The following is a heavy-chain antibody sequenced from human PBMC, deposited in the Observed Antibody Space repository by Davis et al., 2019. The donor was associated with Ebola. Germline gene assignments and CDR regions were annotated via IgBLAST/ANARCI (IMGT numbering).Heavy chain of an antibody. V-gene: IGHV1-69*13. CDR1: GGSFISHP. CDR2: IIPIFDTP. CDR3: ARDFDGGNYYFDY. J-gene: IGHJ4*02. Sequence: SVKVSCKTSGGSFISHPISWVRQAPRQGLEWMGGIIPIFDTPHYAQKFQSRITITADASTSTAYMELSSLRSEDTATYFCARDFDGGNYYFDYWGPGTPVTVSS. D-gene: IGHD3-9*01.